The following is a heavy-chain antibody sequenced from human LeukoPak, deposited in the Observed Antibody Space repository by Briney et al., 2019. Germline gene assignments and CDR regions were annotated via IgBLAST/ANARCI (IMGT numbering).Heavy chain of an antibody. J-gene: IGHJ6*03. V-gene: IGHV4-30-4*01. Sequence: PSETLSLTCTVSGGSISSGDYYWSWIRQPPGKGLEWIGYIYYSGSTYYNPSLKSRVTISVDTSKNQFSLKLSSVTAADTAVYYCARRGPLKWELLRYYYYYMDVWGKGTTVTVSS. D-gene: IGHD1-26*01. CDR1: GGSISSGDYY. CDR3: ARRGPLKWELLRYYYYYMDV. CDR2: IYYSGST.